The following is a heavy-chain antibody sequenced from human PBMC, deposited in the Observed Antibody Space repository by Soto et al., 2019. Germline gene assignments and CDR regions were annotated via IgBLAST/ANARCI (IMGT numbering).Heavy chain of an antibody. CDR3: AVPGRSGSYHFDY. J-gene: IGHJ4*02. CDR2: ISGSGGST. V-gene: IGHV3-23*01. CDR1: GFTFSSYA. D-gene: IGHD1-26*01. Sequence: GGSLRLSCAASGFTFSSYAMSWVRQAPGKGLEWVSAISGSGGSTYYADSVKGRFTISRDNSKNTLYLQMNSLRAEDTAVYYWAVPGRSGSYHFDYCGQGTLVTVSS.